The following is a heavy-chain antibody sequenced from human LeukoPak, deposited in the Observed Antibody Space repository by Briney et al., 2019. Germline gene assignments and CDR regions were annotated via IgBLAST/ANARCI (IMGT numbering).Heavy chain of an antibody. J-gene: IGHJ4*02. CDR2: ISGSGGST. CDR3: AKGAYDYIEMGYFDY. Sequence: GGSLRLSCAASGFTFSSYAMSWVRQAPGKGLEWVSAISGSGGSTYYADSAKGRFTISRDNSKNTLYLQMNSLRAEDTAVYYCAKGAYDYIEMGYFDYWGQGTLVTVSS. CDR1: GFTFSSYA. D-gene: IGHD5-12*01. V-gene: IGHV3-23*01.